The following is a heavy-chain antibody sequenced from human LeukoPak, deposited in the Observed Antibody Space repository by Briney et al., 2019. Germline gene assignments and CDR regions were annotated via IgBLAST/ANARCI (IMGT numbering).Heavy chain of an antibody. D-gene: IGHD3-22*01. J-gene: IGHJ6*02. CDR3: ARGSPNHYYDSSGYYFFDYYGMDV. CDR1: GYTFTGYY. V-gene: IGHV1-2*02. CDR2: IDPNSGGT. Sequence: ASVKVSCKASGYTFTGYYMHWLRQAPGQGLEWMGWIDPNSGGTNYAQKFQGRVTMTRDTSISTAYMELSRLRSDDTAVYYCARGSPNHYYDSSGYYFFDYYGMDVWGQGTTATVSS.